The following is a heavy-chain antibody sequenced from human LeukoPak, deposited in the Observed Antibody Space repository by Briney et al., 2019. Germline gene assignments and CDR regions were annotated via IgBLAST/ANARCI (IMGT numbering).Heavy chain of an antibody. V-gene: IGHV4-61*02. J-gene: IGHJ4*02. CDR3: ARERVPAAIGE. Sequence: TSETLSLTCTVSGGSISSGSYYWSWIRQPAGKGLEWIGRIYTSGSTNYNPSLKSRVTISVDTSKNQFSLKLSSVTAADTAVYYCARERVPAAIGEWGQGTLVTVSS. D-gene: IGHD2-2*02. CDR2: IYTSGST. CDR1: GGSISSGSYY.